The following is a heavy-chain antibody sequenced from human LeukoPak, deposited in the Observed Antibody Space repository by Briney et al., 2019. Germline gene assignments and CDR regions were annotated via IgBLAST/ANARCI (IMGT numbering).Heavy chain of an antibody. CDR2: ISAYNGNT. V-gene: IGHV1-18*01. D-gene: IGHD3-9*01. Sequence: ASVKVSCKASGYTFTSYGISWVRQAPGQGLEWMGWISAYNGNTNYAQKLQGRVTMTTDTSTSTAYMELRSLRSDDTAVYYCARGCFFACLLDAFDIWGQGTMVTVSS. CDR1: GYTFTSYG. J-gene: IGHJ3*02. CDR3: ARGCFFACLLDAFDI.